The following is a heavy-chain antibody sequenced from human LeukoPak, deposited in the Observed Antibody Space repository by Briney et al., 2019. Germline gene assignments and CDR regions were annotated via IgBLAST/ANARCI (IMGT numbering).Heavy chain of an antibody. J-gene: IGHJ4*02. D-gene: IGHD2-15*01. CDR2: INPAGSET. CDR1: GFSFSAYW. CDR3: ARFGYVAAVDV. V-gene: IGHV3-7*01. Sequence: GGSLRLPCAASGFSFSAYWMTWVRQAPGTGLEWVANINPAGSETYYVDPVKGRFSISRDNAKNLVYLQMNSLRAEDTAVYHCARFGYVAAVDVWGQGTPVTVSS.